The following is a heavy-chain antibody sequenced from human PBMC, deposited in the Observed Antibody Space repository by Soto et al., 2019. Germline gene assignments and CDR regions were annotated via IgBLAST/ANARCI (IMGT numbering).Heavy chain of an antibody. J-gene: IGHJ4*02. V-gene: IGHV4-34*01. D-gene: IGHD7-27*01. CDR3: GGAPNWAYFDF. CDR2: INHSGST. CDR1: GGSFSGYY. Sequence: SETLSLTCAVYGGSFSGYYWSWIRQPPGKGLEWIGEINHSGSTNYNPSLKSRVTISVDTSKNQFSLKLSSVTAADTAVYYCGGAPNWAYFDFWSLGTLVTVSS.